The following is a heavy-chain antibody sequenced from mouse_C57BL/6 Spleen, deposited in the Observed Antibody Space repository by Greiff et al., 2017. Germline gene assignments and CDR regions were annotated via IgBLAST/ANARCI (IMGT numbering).Heavy chain of an antibody. V-gene: IGHV1-55*01. Sequence: VQLQQSGAELVKPGASVKMSCKASGYTFTSYWITWVKQRPGQGLEWIGDIYPGSGSTNYNEKFKSKATLTVDTSSSTAYMQLSSLTSEDSAVYYCARRGSVVATDFDYWGQGTTLTVSS. J-gene: IGHJ2*01. CDR1: GYTFTSYW. CDR2: IYPGSGST. CDR3: ARRGSVVATDFDY. D-gene: IGHD1-1*01.